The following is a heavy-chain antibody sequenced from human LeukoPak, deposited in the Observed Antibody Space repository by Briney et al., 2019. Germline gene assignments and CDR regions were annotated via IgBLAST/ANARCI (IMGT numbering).Heavy chain of an antibody. D-gene: IGHD5-24*01. CDR2: INHSGST. CDR1: GGSFSGYY. V-gene: IGHV4-34*01. J-gene: IGHJ4*02. Sequence: SETLPLTCAVYGGSFSGYYWSWIRQPPGKGLEWIGEINHSGSTNYNPSLKSRVTISVDTSKNQFSLKLSSVTAADTAVYYCARGHGRWLQRQRYFDYWGQGTLVTVSS. CDR3: ARGHGRWLQRQRYFDY.